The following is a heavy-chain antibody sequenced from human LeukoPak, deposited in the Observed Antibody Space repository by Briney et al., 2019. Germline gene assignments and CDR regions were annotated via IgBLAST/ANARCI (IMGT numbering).Heavy chain of an antibody. CDR1: GGSISSNSYY. CDR2: IYHSGST. V-gene: IGHV4-39*07. CDR3: ARDTVTTGFDY. J-gene: IGHJ4*02. D-gene: IGHD4-11*01. Sequence: PSETLSLTCTVSGGSISSNSYYWGWVRQPPGKGLEWIGEIYHSGSTNYNPSLKSRVTISVDKSKNQFSLKLSSVTAADTAVYYCARDTVTTGFDYWGQGTLVTVSS.